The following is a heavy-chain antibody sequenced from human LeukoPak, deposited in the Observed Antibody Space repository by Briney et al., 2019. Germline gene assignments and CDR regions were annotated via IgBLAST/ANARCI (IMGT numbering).Heavy chain of an antibody. J-gene: IGHJ4*02. CDR1: GDSISSGSYY. Sequence: SQTLSLTCTVSGDSISSGSYYWSWIRQPAGKGLEWIGRIYPSGSTKYNPFLKSRVSISSDTSKTQFSLKLTSVTAADTAVYYCARGGHYDFWSSYKDYWGQGILVTVSP. CDR3: ARGGHYDFWSSYKDY. D-gene: IGHD3-3*01. V-gene: IGHV4-61*02. CDR2: IYPSGST.